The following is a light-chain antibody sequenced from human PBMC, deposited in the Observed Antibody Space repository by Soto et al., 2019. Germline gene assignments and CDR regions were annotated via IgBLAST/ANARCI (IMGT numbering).Light chain of an antibody. CDR2: DAS. CDR3: QQYGGSPIT. J-gene: IGKJ5*01. Sequence: IVLTQSPGPLSLSPGARSTLSCRASQSVSSSLAWYQQKPGQAPRLLISDASTRATGIPDRFSGSGSGTDFTLTISRLEPEDFALYYCQQYGGSPITFGQGTRLEIK. V-gene: IGKV3-20*01. CDR1: QSVSSS.